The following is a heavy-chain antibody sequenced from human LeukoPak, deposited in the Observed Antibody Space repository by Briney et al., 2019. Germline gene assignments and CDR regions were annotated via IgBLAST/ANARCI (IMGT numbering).Heavy chain of an antibody. CDR1: GYTFTSYD. J-gene: IGHJ5*02. V-gene: IGHV1-8*01. CDR2: MNPNSGNT. CDR3: ARVPITFGGVIVETWFDP. Sequence: GASVKVSCKASGYTFTSYDINWVRQATGQGLEWMGRMNPNSGNTGYAQKFQGRVTMTRNTSISTAYMELSSLRSEDTAVYYCARVPITFGGVIVETWFDPWGQGTLVTVSS. D-gene: IGHD3-16*02.